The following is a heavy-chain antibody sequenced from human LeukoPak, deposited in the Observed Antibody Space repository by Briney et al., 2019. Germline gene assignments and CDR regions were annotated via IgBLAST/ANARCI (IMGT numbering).Heavy chain of an antibody. V-gene: IGHV4-39*07. CDR1: GGSISSSSYY. J-gene: IGHJ4*02. Sequence: PSETLSLTCTVSGGSISSSSYYWGWIRQPPGKGLEWIGSIYYSGNTYYNPSLKSRVTISVDTSKNQFSLKLSSVTAADTAVYYCATLHSGSYYFDYWGQGTLVTVSS. D-gene: IGHD1-26*01. CDR2: IYYSGNT. CDR3: ATLHSGSYYFDY.